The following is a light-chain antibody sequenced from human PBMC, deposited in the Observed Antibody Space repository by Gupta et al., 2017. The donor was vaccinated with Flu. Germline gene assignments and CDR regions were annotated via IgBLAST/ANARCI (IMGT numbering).Light chain of an antibody. CDR2: ANI. CDR3: ATWIAALSGPV. V-gene: IGLV1-44*01. CDR1: SSIGIAT. Sequence: SSIGIATVDWSQQVSGMAPRLLIFANIQRPAGVPGRFSGSKSGTSASLAISELQPEDEGDYYCATWIAALSGPVFGGGTKLVVL. J-gene: IGLJ2*01.